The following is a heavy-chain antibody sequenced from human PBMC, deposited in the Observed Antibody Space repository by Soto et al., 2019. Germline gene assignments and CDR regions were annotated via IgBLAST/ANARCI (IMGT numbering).Heavy chain of an antibody. CDR3: ARFHGGYSCFNRWLDH. CDR1: AGSISSRSDY. J-gene: IGHJ5*02. CDR2: IYYSGST. V-gene: IGHV4-39*01. Sequence: PDTLSHTRTGSAGSISSRSDYRCWNLQPPGKGLEWIGSIYYSGSTYYNPSLKSRVTISVDTSKNQFSLKLSSVTAADTAVYYCARFHGGYSCFNRWLDHWGQGNMVPGSS. D-gene: IGHD5-18*01.